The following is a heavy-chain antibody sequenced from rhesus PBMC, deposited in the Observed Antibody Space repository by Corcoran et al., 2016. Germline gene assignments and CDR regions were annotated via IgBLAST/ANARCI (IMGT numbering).Heavy chain of an antibody. Sequence: QVQLQESGPGVVKPSETLSLTCAVSGGSISGGYDWSWIRPPPGKGLEWIWYIYGSSGSTNYNPSLKNGGTIAKAASKNEFSLKLNSVTAADTAVYYWAGRSGGYCSGGVCYGFDYWGQGVLVTVSS. CDR1: GGSISGGYD. CDR3: AGRSGGYCSGGVCYGFDY. V-gene: IGHV4-76*01. CDR2: IYGSSGST. D-gene: IGHD2-8*01. J-gene: IGHJ4*01.